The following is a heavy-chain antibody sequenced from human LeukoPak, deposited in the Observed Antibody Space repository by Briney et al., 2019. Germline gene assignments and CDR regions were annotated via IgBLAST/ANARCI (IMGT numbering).Heavy chain of an antibody. J-gene: IGHJ4*02. D-gene: IGHD3-22*01. CDR2: ISSSSSYI. CDR1: GFTFSSYS. Sequence: GGSLRLSCAASGFTFSSYSMNWVRQAPGKGLEWVPSISSSSSYIYYADSVKGRFTISRDNSKSTLYLQMNSLRAEDTAVYYCARDPIDITMIVVVTNLFDYWGQGTLVTVSS. CDR3: ARDPIDITMIVVVTNLFDY. V-gene: IGHV3-21*01.